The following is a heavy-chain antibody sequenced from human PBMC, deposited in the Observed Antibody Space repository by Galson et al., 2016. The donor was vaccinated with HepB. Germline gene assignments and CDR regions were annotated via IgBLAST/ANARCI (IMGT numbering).Heavy chain of an antibody. CDR3: AKPRRYNHDALHI. V-gene: IGHV3-23*01. D-gene: IGHD5-18*01. CDR2: ISGSGTTT. Sequence: SLRLSCAASGFPFTTSALNWVRQAPGKGLQWVSFISGSGTTTFYTDSVKGRFTISRDNSKNMLYLQMDSLRAEDTAVYSCAKPRRYNHDALHIWGQGPMVTVSS. CDR1: GFPFTTSA. J-gene: IGHJ3*02.